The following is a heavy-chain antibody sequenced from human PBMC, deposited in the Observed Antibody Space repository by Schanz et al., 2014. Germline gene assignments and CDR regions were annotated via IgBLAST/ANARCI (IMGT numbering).Heavy chain of an antibody. V-gene: IGHV3-11*05. Sequence: QVQVVQSGGGLVKPGGSLRLSCAASGFVFGDYYMTWIRQAPGKGLEWLSYISDSGTYTNYADSVKGRFTISRDNAKSSLYLQMNSLRVEDTAVYYWAASSGWHPSTDYWGQGTLXTVSS. J-gene: IGHJ4*02. D-gene: IGHD6-19*01. CDR2: ISDSGTYT. CDR3: AASSGWHPSTDY. CDR1: GFVFGDYY.